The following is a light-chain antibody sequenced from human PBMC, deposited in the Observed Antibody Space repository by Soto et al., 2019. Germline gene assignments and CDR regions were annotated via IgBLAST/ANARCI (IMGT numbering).Light chain of an antibody. V-gene: IGKV3-11*01. CDR3: QQRTSWPSST. CDR2: DAS. CDR1: QSVRSY. J-gene: IGKJ5*01. Sequence: EIVLTQSPATLSLSPGERATLSCRASQSVRSYLAWYQQKPGQAPRLLIHDASSRATGIPARFSGSGSGTDFTLTISSLEPEDVAVYYWQQRTSWPSSTFGQGTRLEIK.